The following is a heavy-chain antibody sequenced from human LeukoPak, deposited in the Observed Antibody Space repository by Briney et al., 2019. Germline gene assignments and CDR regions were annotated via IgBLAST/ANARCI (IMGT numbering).Heavy chain of an antibody. CDR3: ARPGYCSGGRCPSWFDP. CDR1: GYTFTSYD. CDR2: MNPNSGNT. V-gene: IGHV1-8*01. J-gene: IGHJ5*02. Sequence: ASVKVSCKASGYTFTSYDINWVRQATGQGLEWMGWMNPNSGNTGYAQKFQGRVTMTRNTSISTAYMELSSLRSEDTAMYYCARPGYCSGGRCPSWFDPWGQGTLVIVSS. D-gene: IGHD2-15*01.